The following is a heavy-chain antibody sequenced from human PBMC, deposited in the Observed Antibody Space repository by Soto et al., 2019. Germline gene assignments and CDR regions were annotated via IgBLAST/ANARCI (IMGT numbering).Heavy chain of an antibody. CDR2: IYSGGYT. D-gene: IGHD3-10*01. CDR1: GFTVSNNY. CDR3: ATPPGGGGY. J-gene: IGHJ4*02. V-gene: IGHV3-53*01. Sequence: EVQLVESGGGLIQPGGSLRLSCAVSGFTVSNNYMSWVRQAPGKGLEGVSVIYSGGYTAYGDSVKGRFTISRDNSKNTPIPQKNTSGPAATPWFYFATPPGGGGYWGQGTLVTVSS.